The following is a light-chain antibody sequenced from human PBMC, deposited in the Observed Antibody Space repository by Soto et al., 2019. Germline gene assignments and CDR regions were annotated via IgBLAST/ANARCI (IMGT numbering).Light chain of an antibody. Sequence: EIVMTQSPATLSVSPGERATLSCRASQSVSRNLAWYQQKPGQAPRLLIYGASTRATGIPARFSGSGSGTAFTLTISSLQSEDFAVYYCQQYNNWPPYTFGQGTKLDIK. CDR1: QSVSRN. CDR3: QQYNNWPPYT. J-gene: IGKJ2*01. CDR2: GAS. V-gene: IGKV3-15*01.